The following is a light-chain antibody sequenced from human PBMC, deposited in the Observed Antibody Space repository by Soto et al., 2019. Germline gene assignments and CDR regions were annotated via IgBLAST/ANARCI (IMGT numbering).Light chain of an antibody. V-gene: IGLV2-23*01. CDR2: EGS. CDR1: SSDVGSYNL. CDR3: FTYAGSSTLGVV. Sequence: QSALTQPASVSGSPGQSITISCTGTSSDVGSYNLVSWYQQHPAKAPKLMIYEGSKRPSGVSNRFSGSKSDNTACLTISGLQAEEEADYYCFTYAGSSTLGVVFGGGTRVTVL. J-gene: IGLJ2*01.